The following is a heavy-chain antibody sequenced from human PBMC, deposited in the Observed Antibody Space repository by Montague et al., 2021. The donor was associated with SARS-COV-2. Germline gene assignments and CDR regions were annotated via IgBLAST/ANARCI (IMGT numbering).Heavy chain of an antibody. D-gene: IGHD6-19*01. V-gene: IGHV2-70*11. CDR1: GFSLSTSGVG. Sequence: PALVKPTQTLTLTCTFSGFSLSTSGVGVGWIRQPPGKTLEWLARIDWDDDKYYSTSLKTRLTISKDTSKNQVVLTMTNMDPVDTATYYCAREYSSGVYFDYWGQGTLVTVSS. CDR3: AREYSSGVYFDY. J-gene: IGHJ4*02. CDR2: IDWDDDK.